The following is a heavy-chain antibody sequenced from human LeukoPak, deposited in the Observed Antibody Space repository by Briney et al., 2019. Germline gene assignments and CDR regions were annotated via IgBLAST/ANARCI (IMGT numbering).Heavy chain of an antibody. V-gene: IGHV1-46*01. CDR2: INPSVGDT. CDR1: GGTFSSYV. J-gene: IGHJ4*02. CDR3: ARDGFDS. Sequence: WASVKVSCKASGGTFSSYVINWVRQAPGQGLQWMGIINPSVGDTSYPQKFQGRVTVTSDTSTSTVFMELRSLRSEDTAVYYCARDGFDSWGQGTLVTVSS.